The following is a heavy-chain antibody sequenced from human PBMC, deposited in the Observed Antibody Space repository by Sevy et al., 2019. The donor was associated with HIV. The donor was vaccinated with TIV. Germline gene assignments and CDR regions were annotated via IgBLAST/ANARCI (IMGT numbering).Heavy chain of an antibody. Sequence: RGSLRLSCTASGFIFSNYNMNWVRQAPGKGLEWVSYIRSSSNDIYYADSVKGRFTISRDNAKNSLYLQMNSLRAEDTAVYYCARKMELLVPDYWGQGTLVTVSS. J-gene: IGHJ4*02. CDR2: IRSSSNDI. CDR3: ARKMELLVPDY. CDR1: GFIFSNYN. V-gene: IGHV3-21*01. D-gene: IGHD2-21*02.